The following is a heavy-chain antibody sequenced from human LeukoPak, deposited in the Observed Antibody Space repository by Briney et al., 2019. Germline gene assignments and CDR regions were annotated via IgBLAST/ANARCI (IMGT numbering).Heavy chain of an antibody. CDR1: GGSFSGYY. D-gene: IGHD4-17*01. CDR3: VRVGPYDYGDYDSEYYFDY. V-gene: IGHV4-59*10. J-gene: IGHJ4*02. Sequence: PSETLSLTCAVYGGSFSGYYWSWIRQPAGKGLEWIGRIYTSGSTNYNPSLKSRVTMSVDTSKNQFSLKLSSVTAADTAVYYCVRVGPYDYGDYDSEYYFDYWGQGTLVTVSS. CDR2: IYTSGST.